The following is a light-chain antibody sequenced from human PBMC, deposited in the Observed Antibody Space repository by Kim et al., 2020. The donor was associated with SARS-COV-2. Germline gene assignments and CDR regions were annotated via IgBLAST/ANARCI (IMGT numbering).Light chain of an antibody. V-gene: IGLV3-21*04. CDR1: SIGSKS. CDR2: YDS. Sequence: SYERTQPPSVSVAPGKTARITCGGTSIGSKSVHWYQQKPGQAPVLVISYDSVRPSGIPERFSGSNSGNTATVTISRVEAGDEANYYCQVWDSSDDHPVVFGGGTQLTVL. CDR3: QVWDSSDDHPVV. J-gene: IGLJ2*01.